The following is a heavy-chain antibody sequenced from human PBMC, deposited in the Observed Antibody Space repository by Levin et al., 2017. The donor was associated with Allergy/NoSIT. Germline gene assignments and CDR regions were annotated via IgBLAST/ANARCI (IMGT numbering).Heavy chain of an antibody. CDR1: GFTFSSYE. CDR3: ARQLGNFWSGYNYFDS. D-gene: IGHD3-3*01. V-gene: IGHV3-48*03. CDR2: ISSSGSTI. Sequence: PGGSLRLSCAASGFTFSSYEMNWVRQAPGKGLEWVSSISSSGSTIYYADSVKGRFTISRDNAKNSPYLQMNSLRAEDTAVYYRARQLGNFWSGYNYFDSWGQGTLVTVSS. J-gene: IGHJ4*02.